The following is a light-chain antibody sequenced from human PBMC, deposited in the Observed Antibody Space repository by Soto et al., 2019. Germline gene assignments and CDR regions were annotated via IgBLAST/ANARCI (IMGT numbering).Light chain of an antibody. CDR2: EAS. CDR1: QSVSIW. J-gene: IGKJ1*01. V-gene: IGKV1-5*01. Sequence: DTQMTQSPPTLAASVGDRVTITCRASQSVSIWVAWYQQRPGKAPRLLHYEASTLETGVPSRFSDSGSGTEFTLTINSLQPEDFATYFCHQYPSFTTFGPGTRV. CDR3: HQYPSFTT.